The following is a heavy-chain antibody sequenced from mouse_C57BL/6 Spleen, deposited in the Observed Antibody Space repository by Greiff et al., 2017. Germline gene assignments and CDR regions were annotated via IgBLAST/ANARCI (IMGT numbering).Heavy chain of an antibody. CDR3: ARWLLPHYYAMDY. CDR2: ISSGSSTI. CDR1: GFTFSDYG. Sequence: DVMLVESGGGLVKPGGSLKLSCAASGFTFSDYGMHWVRQAPEKGLEWVAYISSGSSTIYYADTVKGRFTISRDNAKNTLFLQMTSLRSEDTAMYYCARWLLPHYYAMDYWGQGTSVTVSP. V-gene: IGHV5-17*01. D-gene: IGHD2-3*01. J-gene: IGHJ4*01.